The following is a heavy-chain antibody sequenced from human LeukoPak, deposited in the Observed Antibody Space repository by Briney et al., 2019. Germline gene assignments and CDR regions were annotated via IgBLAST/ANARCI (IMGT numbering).Heavy chain of an antibody. CDR2: IYDIGST. D-gene: IGHD6-13*01. V-gene: IGHV4-59*11. CDR1: GGSITRLY. Sequence: PSETLSLTCTVSGGSITRLYWSWIRQPPGKGPEWIGYIYDIGSTNYNPSLKTRVTTSVDTSNNQFSLKLSSVTAADTAVYYCATGVHGITAAGDYYFDYWGQGTLVTVSS. CDR3: ATGVHGITAAGDYYFDY. J-gene: IGHJ4*02.